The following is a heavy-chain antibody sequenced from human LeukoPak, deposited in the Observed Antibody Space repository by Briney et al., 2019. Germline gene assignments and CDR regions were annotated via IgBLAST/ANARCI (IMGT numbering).Heavy chain of an antibody. J-gene: IGHJ5*02. D-gene: IGHD2-15*01. CDR3: ARGGRSNWFDP. V-gene: IGHV3-21*01. Sequence: GGSLRLSCAASGFIFSSYSMNWVRQAPGKGLEGVSCISSSSSYIYYADSVKGRFTISRDNAKNSLYLQMNSLRAEDTAVYYRARGGRSNWFDPWGQGTLVTVSS. CDR1: GFIFSSYS. CDR2: ISSSSSYI.